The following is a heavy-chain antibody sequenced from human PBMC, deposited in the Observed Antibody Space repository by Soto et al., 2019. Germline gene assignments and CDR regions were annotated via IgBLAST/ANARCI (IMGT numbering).Heavy chain of an antibody. J-gene: IGHJ6*02. CDR2: IIPIFGTA. V-gene: IGHV1-69*13. Sequence: SGKVSCKASWGTFSSFGISWVRQAPGQGLEWMGGIIPIFGTANYAQKFQGRVTITADESTSTAYMELSSLRSEDTAVYYCASTERGTYYYYYGMDVWGQGTTVTVSS. CDR3: ASTERGTYYYYYGMDV. CDR1: WGTFSSFG.